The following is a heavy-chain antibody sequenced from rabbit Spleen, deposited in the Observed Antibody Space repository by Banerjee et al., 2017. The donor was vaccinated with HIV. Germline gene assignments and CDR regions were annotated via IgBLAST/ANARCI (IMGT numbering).Heavy chain of an antibody. CDR3: ARDLVGVIGWNFNL. D-gene: IGHD1-1*01. Sequence: QEQLVESGGGLVQPTGSLTLTCKASGFSFGDRDVMCWVRQAPGKGLEWIACINAATGKAVYASWAKGRFTISKTSSNTVTLQMTSLTAADTATCFCARDLVGVIGWNFNLWGPGTLVTVS. J-gene: IGHJ4*01. V-gene: IGHV1S45*01. CDR1: GFSFGDRDV. CDR2: INAATGKA.